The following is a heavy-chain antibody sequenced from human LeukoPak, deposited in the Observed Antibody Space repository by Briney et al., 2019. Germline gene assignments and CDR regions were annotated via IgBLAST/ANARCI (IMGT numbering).Heavy chain of an antibody. J-gene: IGHJ5*02. CDR1: GFSFGTYG. V-gene: IGHV3-30*18. Sequence: GGSPRLSCAASGFSFGTYGMHWVRQAPGKGLEWVALISYDENYRNYADSVRGRFSISRDTSRNTLFLQMNGLSTEDTAVYYCAKDLRAHRGSGGPYVDTWGQGTLVTVSS. D-gene: IGHD3-10*01. CDR3: AKDLRAHRGSGGPYVDT. CDR2: ISYDENYR.